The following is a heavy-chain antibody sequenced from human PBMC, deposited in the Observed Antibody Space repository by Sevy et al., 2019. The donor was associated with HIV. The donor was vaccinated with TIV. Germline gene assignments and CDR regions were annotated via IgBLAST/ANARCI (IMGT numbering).Heavy chain of an antibody. CDR1: RFTFSSYA. D-gene: IGHD2-2*01. V-gene: IGHV3-23*01. J-gene: IGHJ4*02. Sequence: GGSPRLSCAASRFTFSSYAMSWVRQAPGKGLEWVSAISGSGGSTYYADSVKGRFTISRDNSKNSLYLQMNSLRAEDTAVYYCAKDQNPYCSSSSCSSSSFDYWGQGTLVTVSS. CDR3: AKDQNPYCSSSSCSSSSFDY. CDR2: ISGSGGST.